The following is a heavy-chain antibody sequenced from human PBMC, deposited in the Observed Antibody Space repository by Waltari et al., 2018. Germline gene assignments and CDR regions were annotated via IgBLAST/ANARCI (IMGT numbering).Heavy chain of an antibody. Sequence: QVQLQESGPGLVKPSETLSLTCTVSGGSISSYYWSWIRQPPGKGLEWIGYIYYGGSTNYNPSLKSRVTISVDTSKNQFSLKLSSVTAADTAVYYCARSHSSSWSLFYFDYWGQGTLVTVSS. V-gene: IGHV4-59*01. CDR2: IYYGGST. CDR1: GGSISSYY. D-gene: IGHD6-13*01. CDR3: ARSHSSSWSLFYFDY. J-gene: IGHJ4*02.